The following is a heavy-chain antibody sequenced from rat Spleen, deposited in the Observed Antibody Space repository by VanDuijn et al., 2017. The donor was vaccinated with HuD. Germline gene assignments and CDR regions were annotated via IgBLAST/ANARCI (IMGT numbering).Heavy chain of an antibody. V-gene: IGHV2-30*01. J-gene: IGHJ4*01. Sequence: QVQLKESGPGLVQPSQTLSLTCTVSGFSLTSYNVHWVRQSTGKGLEWMGVIWTGGSTDYNSALKSRLSISRDTSKSQVFLKMNSLQTEDTATYYCARAHMDAWGQGASVTVSS. CDR3: ARAHMDA. CDR1: GFSLTSYN. CDR2: IWTGGST.